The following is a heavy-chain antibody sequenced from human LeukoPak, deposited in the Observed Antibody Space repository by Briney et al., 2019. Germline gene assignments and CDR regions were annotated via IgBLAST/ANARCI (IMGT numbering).Heavy chain of an antibody. J-gene: IGHJ6*02. CDR2: VYYTGGS. D-gene: IGHD2-2*01. CDR3: ASHCSNNNCYQCGMDV. Sequence: SETLSLTCTVSGGSISSSSYHWGWIRQPPGKGLEWIGNVYYTGGSYYSLSLKSRVTISIDTPKNQFSLQLSSVTAADTAVYYCASHCSNNNCYQCGMDVWGQGTTVTVSS. V-gene: IGHV4-39*01. CDR1: GGSISSSSYH.